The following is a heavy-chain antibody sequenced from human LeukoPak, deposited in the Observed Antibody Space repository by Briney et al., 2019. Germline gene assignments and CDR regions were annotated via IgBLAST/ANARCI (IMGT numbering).Heavy chain of an antibody. J-gene: IGHJ5*02. CDR1: GGTFSSYA. D-gene: IGHD2-2*01. CDR2: IIPIFGTA. CDR3: ARDGGYCSSTSCFLVNWFDP. Sequence: SVKVSCKASGGTFSSYAISWVRQAPGQGREWMGGIIPIFGTANYAQKFQGRVTITTDESTSTAYMELSSLRSEDTAVYYCARDGGYCSSTSCFLVNWFDPWGQGTLVTVSS. V-gene: IGHV1-69*05.